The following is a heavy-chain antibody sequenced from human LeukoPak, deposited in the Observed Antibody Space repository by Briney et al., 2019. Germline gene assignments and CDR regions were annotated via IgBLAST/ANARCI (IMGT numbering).Heavy chain of an antibody. J-gene: IGHJ4*02. V-gene: IGHV1-69*13. CDR1: GGTFSSYA. CDR2: IIPIFGTA. D-gene: IGHD5-12*01. Sequence: SVEVSCKASGGTFSSYAISWVRQAPGQGLEWMGGIIPIFGTANYAQKFQGRVTITADESTSTAYMELSSLRSEDTAVYYCARVRGIVATMSYYFDYWGQGTLVTVSS. CDR3: ARVRGIVATMSYYFDY.